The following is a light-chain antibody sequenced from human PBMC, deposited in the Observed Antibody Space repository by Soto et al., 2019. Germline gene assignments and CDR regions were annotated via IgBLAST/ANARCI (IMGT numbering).Light chain of an antibody. J-gene: IGLJ2*01. CDR2: EVS. CDR3: ASYSSTNTLA. Sequence: QSVLTQPASVSGSPGQSITISCTGTSSDVGVYDYVSWYHQHPGKAPKLIIYEVSNRPSGVSIRFSGSKSGNTASLIISGLQAEDEADYYCASYSSTNTLAFGGGTKLTVL. V-gene: IGLV2-14*01. CDR1: SSDVGVYDY.